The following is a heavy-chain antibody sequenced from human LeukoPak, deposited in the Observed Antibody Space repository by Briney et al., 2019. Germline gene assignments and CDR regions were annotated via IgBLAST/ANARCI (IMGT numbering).Heavy chain of an antibody. V-gene: IGHV4-59*08. CDR1: GGSISSYY. Sequence: SETLSLTCTVSGGSISSYYWSWIRQPPGKGLEWIGSVYHSGITYYTPSLKSRVSISVDTSKNQFSLKVTSVTAADTAVYYCARHSSGYYYDAFDIWGQGTMVTVSS. D-gene: IGHD3-22*01. J-gene: IGHJ3*02. CDR2: VYHSGIT. CDR3: ARHSSGYYYDAFDI.